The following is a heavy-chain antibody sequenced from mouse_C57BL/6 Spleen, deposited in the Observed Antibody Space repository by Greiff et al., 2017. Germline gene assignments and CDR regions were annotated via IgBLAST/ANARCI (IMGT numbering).Heavy chain of an antibody. V-gene: IGHV1-64*01. Sequence: QVQLQQPGAELVKPGASVKLSCKASGYTFTSYWMHWVKQRPGQGLEWIGMIHPNSGSTNYNEKFKSKATLTVDKSSSTAYMQLGSLTSEDSAVYYCARSDGTDYFDYWGQGTTLTVSS. CDR3: ARSDGTDYFDY. CDR2: IHPNSGST. D-gene: IGHD4-1*01. CDR1: GYTFTSYW. J-gene: IGHJ2*01.